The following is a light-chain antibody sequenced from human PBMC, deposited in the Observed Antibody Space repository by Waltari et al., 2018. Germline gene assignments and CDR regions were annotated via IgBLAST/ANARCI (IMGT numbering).Light chain of an antibody. Sequence: SRELTQPPSVSASPGQTASISRSGDDLANNYAHWYQYKPGRSPVLVIHQNNKRPSGSPDQCSGSKSGKTATLTISGTQAMEEADYYCQAGDSGTVFGGGTKLTVL. CDR3: QAGDSGTV. J-gene: IGLJ3*02. CDR1: DLANNY. CDR2: QNN. V-gene: IGLV3-1*01.